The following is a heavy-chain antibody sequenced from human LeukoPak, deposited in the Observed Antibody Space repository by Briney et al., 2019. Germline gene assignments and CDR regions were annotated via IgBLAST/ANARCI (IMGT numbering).Heavy chain of an antibody. V-gene: IGHV4-61*02. J-gene: IGHJ4*02. Sequence: KPSETLSLTCTVSGASVSRGNYYWTWIRQPAGKGLEWIGRIYTSGSTNYNPSLKSRVTISVDTPKNQFSLKVTSVTAADTAVYYCARDAESDTGDFLYFWGQGTLVTVSS. CDR1: GASVSRGNYY. D-gene: IGHD4-17*01. CDR3: ARDAESDTGDFLYF. CDR2: IYTSGST.